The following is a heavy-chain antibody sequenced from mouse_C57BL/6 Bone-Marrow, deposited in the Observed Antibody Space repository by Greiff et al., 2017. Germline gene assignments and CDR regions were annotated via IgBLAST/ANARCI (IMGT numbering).Heavy chain of an antibody. CDR3: ASPYYFDY. CDR1: GYTFTDYY. Sequence: VQLQQSGPVLVKPGASVKMSCKASGYTFTDYYMNWVKQSHGKSLEWIGVINPYNGGTSYKQKFKGKATLTVDKSSSTAYMELNSLTSEDSADYYCASPYYFDYGGQGTTLTVSS. V-gene: IGHV1-19*01. J-gene: IGHJ2*01. CDR2: INPYNGGT.